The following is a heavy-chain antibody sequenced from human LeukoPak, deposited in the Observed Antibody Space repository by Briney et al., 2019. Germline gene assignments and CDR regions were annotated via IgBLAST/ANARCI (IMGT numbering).Heavy chain of an antibody. J-gene: IGHJ3*01. CDR2: TGRHT. CDR1: GFTFSTHA. V-gene: IGHV3-23*01. D-gene: IGHD3-22*01. Sequence: GGSLRLSCAASGFTFSTHAMSWVRQAPGRGLEWVSSTGRHTNYADSVEGRFTTSRDNSKSTLYLQMDSLRAEDTAIYYCAKSWIFYDTSNYYAFDLWGQGTMVTVSS. CDR3: AKSWIFYDTSNYYAFDL.